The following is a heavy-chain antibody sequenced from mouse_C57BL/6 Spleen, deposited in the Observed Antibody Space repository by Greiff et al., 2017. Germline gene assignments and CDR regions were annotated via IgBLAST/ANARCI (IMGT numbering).Heavy chain of an antibody. Sequence: VQLQQSGAELARPGASVKLSCKASGYTFTSYGISWVKQRTGQGLEWIGEIYPRSGNTYSNEKFKGKATLTADKSSSTAYMELRSLTSEDSAVYFCARRGENYAMDYWGQGTSVTVSS. CDR3: ARRGENYAMDY. J-gene: IGHJ4*01. CDR1: GYTFTSYG. CDR2: IYPRSGNT. V-gene: IGHV1-81*01.